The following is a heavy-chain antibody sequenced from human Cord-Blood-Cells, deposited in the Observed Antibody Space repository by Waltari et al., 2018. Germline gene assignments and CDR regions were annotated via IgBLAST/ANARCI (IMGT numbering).Heavy chain of an antibody. CDR3: ARDRRIVATSYYYYYGMDV. CDR1: GGSISSSNW. CDR2: IYHSGST. Sequence: QVQLQESGPGLVKPSGTLSLTCAVSGGSISSSNWWSGVRKPPGKGLEWIGEIYHSGSTNYNPYLKSRVTISVDKSKNQFSLKLSSVTAADTAVYYCARDRRIVATSYYYYYGMDVWGQGTTVTVSS. J-gene: IGHJ6*02. V-gene: IGHV4-4*02. D-gene: IGHD5-12*01.